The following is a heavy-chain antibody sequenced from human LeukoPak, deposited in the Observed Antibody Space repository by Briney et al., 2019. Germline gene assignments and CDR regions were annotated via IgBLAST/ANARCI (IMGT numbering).Heavy chain of an antibody. J-gene: IGHJ4*01. Sequence: PGGSLRLSCAASGFTFSTYWMSWVRQAPGKGLEWVANIKQDGSEKYYVDSVKDRFTISRDNAKNSLSLQVNSLRVEDTAVYYCARDGTAAGLYFDLWGQGTLVTVSS. CDR3: ARDGTAAGLYFDL. CDR1: GFTFSTYW. CDR2: IKQDGSEK. D-gene: IGHD6-13*01. V-gene: IGHV3-7*01.